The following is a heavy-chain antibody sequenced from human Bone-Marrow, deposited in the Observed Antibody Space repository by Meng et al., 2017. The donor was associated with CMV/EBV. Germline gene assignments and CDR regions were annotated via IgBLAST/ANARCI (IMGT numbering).Heavy chain of an antibody. J-gene: IGHJ3*02. CDR1: GGSISSSSYY. Sequence: GSLRLSCTVSGGSISSSSYYWGWIRQPPGKGLEWIGSIYYSGSTYYNPSLRRRVTMSLDTSKNQFSLRLTSVTAADTSVYYCAREVGAPYCDMWGQGKMVNVPS. CDR2: IYYSGST. CDR3: AREVGAPYCDM. D-gene: IGHD1-26*01. V-gene: IGHV4-39*07.